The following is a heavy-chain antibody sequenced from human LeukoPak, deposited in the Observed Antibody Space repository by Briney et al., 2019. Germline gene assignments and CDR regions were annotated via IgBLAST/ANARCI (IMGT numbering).Heavy chain of an antibody. J-gene: IGHJ5*02. CDR3: VKDDRYFYGSGSPS. CDR2: ISSNGGST. CDR1: GFTFSSYA. D-gene: IGHD3-10*01. Sequence: GGSLRLSCSASGFTFSSYAMHWVRQAPGKGLEFVSTISSNGGSTYYADSVKGRFTISRDNSKNTLYLQVSSLRAEDTALYYCVKDDRYFYGSGSPSWGQGTMVSVSS. V-gene: IGHV3-64D*09.